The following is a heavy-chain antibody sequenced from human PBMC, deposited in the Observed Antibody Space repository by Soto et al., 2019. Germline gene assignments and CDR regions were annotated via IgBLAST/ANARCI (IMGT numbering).Heavy chain of an antibody. D-gene: IGHD6-13*01. J-gene: IGHJ4*02. CDR3: ARFKHDTAAAGILGY. Sequence: GESLKISCKGSGYSFTSYWIGWVRQMPGKGLEWMGIIYPGDSDTSYSPSFQGQVTISADKSFSTAYLQWSSLKASDTAMYYCARFKHDTAAAGILGYWGQGTLVTVSS. CDR1: GYSFTSYW. V-gene: IGHV5-51*01. CDR2: IYPGDSDT.